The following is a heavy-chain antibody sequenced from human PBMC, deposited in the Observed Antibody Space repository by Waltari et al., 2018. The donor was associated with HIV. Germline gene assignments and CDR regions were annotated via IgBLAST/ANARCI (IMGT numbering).Heavy chain of an antibody. V-gene: IGHV1-2*04. CDR2: IKTRSGGT. D-gene: IGHD3-10*01. CDR3: AREGMKYFDL. CDR1: GYIFTDNF. Sequence: QVELVQPGAEVGKPGASVKVSCEAYGYIFTDNFIHWVRQAPGQGLEWMGWIKTRSGGTKVAQKFQGWVTMNMDMSTTTAYMELRRLTDDDTAIYYCAREGMKYFDLWGRGTLVTVSS. J-gene: IGHJ2*01.